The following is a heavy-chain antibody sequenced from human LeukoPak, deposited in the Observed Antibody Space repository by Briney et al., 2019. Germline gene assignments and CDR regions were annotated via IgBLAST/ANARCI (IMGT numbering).Heavy chain of an antibody. V-gene: IGHV4-38-2*02. CDR3: AREKSSSYCGAQH. CDR1: GYSISSAYY. CDR2: NYHSGST. J-gene: IGHJ1*01. D-gene: IGHD3-22*01. Sequence: PSETLSLTCSVSGYSISSAYYSCWLRPPPGKRQEWIGSNYHSGSTYYNPSLKRRVTLSVDTSTNQLFLKLSSVTAADTAVYYCAREKSSSYCGAQHWGQGTLVIVSS.